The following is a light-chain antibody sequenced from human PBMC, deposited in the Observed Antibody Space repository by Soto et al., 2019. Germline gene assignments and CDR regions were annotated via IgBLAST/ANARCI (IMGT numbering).Light chain of an antibody. J-gene: IGKJ5*01. CDR2: GAS. CDR3: QQYNSWPPT. CDR1: ESISTY. Sequence: EIVMTQSPATLSVSPGERATLSCRASESISTYLTWYQQKPGQAPRLLVFGASTRATGIPARFSGSGSGTEFTLTISSLQSEDFVVYYCQQYNSWPPTFGQGTRLEIK. V-gene: IGKV3-15*01.